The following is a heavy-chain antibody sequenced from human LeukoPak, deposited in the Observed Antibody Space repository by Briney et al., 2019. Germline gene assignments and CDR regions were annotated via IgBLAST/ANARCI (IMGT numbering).Heavy chain of an antibody. V-gene: IGHV3-30-3*01. Sequence: GRSLRLSCAGSGFTFGNYAIHWARQSPGKGLEWLSLISFEGSNVHYADSVKDRFTISRDNSKNTVYLKMNRLRIEDTAVYYCARDQSMDYWGXGILVAXSS. J-gene: IGHJ4*01. D-gene: IGHD6-6*01. CDR3: ARDQSMDY. CDR2: ISFEGSNV. CDR1: GFTFGNYA.